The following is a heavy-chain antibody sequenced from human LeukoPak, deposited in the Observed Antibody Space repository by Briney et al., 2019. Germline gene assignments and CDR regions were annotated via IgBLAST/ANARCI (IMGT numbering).Heavy chain of an antibody. J-gene: IGHJ4*02. CDR3: AHSSRGFGESSFDY. V-gene: IGHV2-5*02. CDR1: GVSLSTSGVG. D-gene: IGHD3-10*01. Sequence: EPGPTLVKPTQTLTLTFTFSGVSLSTSGVGVGWIRQPPINAREWLAVIYWDDDKRYSPSLKSRRTTSKDTSKNQVVLTMTTMDPVDTATYYSAHSSRGFGESSFDYWGQGTLVTVSS. CDR2: IYWDDDK.